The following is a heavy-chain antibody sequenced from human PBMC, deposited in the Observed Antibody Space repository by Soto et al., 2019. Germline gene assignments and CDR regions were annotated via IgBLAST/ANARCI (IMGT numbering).Heavy chain of an antibody. CDR3: AKDRSSLDTAMVYEVNWFDP. CDR1: GFTFSSYA. CDR2: ISGSGGST. D-gene: IGHD5-18*01. Sequence: GGSLRLSCAASGFTFSSYAMSWVRQAPGKGLEWVSAISGSGGSTYYADSVKGRFTISRDNSKNTLYLQMNSLRAEDTAVYYCAKDRSSLDTAMVYEVNWFDPWGQGTLVTVSS. J-gene: IGHJ5*02. V-gene: IGHV3-23*01.